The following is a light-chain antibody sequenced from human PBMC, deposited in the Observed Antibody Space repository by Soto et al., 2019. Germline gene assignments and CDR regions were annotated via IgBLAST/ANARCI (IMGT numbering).Light chain of an antibody. V-gene: IGKV3-20*01. CDR3: QQYNSYPWT. CDR1: QSVSSNY. Sequence: EIVLTQSPGTLSLSPGERATLSCRASQSVSSNYLAWYQQKPGQAPRLLIYGASSLESGVPSRFSGSGSGTEFTLTISSLQPDDFATYYCQQYNSYPWTFGQGTKVEIK. CDR2: GAS. J-gene: IGKJ1*01.